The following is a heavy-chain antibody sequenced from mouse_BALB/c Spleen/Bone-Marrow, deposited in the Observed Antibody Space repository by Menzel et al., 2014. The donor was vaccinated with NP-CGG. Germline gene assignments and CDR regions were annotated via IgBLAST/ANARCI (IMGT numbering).Heavy chain of an antibody. CDR3: ARHGGKGYAMDY. Sequence: VQLKESGGGLVKPGGSLKLSCAASGFTFSSYAMSWVRQTPEKRLEWVATISSGGSYTYYPGSVKGRFTISRDNAKNTLYLQMSSLRSEDTAMYYCARHGGKGYAMDYWGQGTSVTVSS. J-gene: IGHJ4*01. V-gene: IGHV5-9-3*01. D-gene: IGHD2-1*01. CDR2: ISSGGSYT. CDR1: GFTFSSYA.